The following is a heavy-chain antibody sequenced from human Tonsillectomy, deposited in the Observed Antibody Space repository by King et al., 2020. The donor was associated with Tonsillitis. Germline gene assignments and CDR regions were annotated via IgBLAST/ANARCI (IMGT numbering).Heavy chain of an antibody. V-gene: IGHV3-23*01. CDR2: ISGSGGST. D-gene: IGHD1-1*01. CDR3: AKERNWNADGLGFDY. Sequence: VQLLESGGGLVQPGGSLRLSCAASGFTFSSYAMSWVRQAPGKGLEWVSDISGSGGSTYYADSVKGRLPISRNNSKKTLYLQMNSLRAEDTAVYYCAKERNWNADGLGFDYWGQGTLVIVSS. CDR1: GFTFSSYA. J-gene: IGHJ4*02.